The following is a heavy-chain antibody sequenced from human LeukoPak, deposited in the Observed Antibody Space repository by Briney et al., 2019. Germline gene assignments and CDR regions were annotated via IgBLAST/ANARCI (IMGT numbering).Heavy chain of an antibody. D-gene: IGHD6-19*01. CDR1: GYTFTGYY. CDR3: ARSRYSSGEYYGMDV. Sequence: GASVKVSCKASGYTFTGYYMHWVRQAPGQGLEWMGWVNPNSGGTNYAQKFQGRVTMTRDTSISTAYMELSRLRSDDTAVYYCARSRYSSGEYYGMDVWGQGTTVTVSS. J-gene: IGHJ6*02. CDR2: VNPNSGGT. V-gene: IGHV1-2*02.